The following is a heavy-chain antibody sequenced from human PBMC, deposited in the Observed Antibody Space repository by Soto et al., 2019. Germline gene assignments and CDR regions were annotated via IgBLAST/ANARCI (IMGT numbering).Heavy chain of an antibody. CDR2: INHSGNA. Sequence: SETLSLTWAVYGGSFSGYYWSWIRQPPGKGLEWIGEINHSGNAYYNPSLQTRVTISLDKSKSQFSLKLNSVTAADSAVYFCARLEGLATISYYFDFWGPGALVTVSS. D-gene: IGHD3-9*01. V-gene: IGHV4-34*01. CDR1: GGSFSGYY. CDR3: ARLEGLATISYYFDF. J-gene: IGHJ4*02.